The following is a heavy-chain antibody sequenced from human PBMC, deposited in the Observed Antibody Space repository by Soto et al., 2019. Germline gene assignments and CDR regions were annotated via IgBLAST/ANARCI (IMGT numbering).Heavy chain of an antibody. Sequence: GGSLRLSCAASGFTFSNAWMSWVRQAPGKGLEWVGRIKSKTDGGTTDYAAPVKGRFTISRDDSKNTLYLQMNSLKTEDTAVYYCTTQYCSSTSCYGARIVAFDIWGQGTMVTVSS. CDR3: TTQYCSSTSCYGARIVAFDI. CDR1: GFTFSNAW. D-gene: IGHD2-2*01. J-gene: IGHJ3*02. CDR2: IKSKTDGGTT. V-gene: IGHV3-15*01.